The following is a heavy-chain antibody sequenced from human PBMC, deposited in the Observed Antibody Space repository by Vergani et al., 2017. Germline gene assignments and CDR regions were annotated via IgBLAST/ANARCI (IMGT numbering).Heavy chain of an antibody. D-gene: IGHD3-16*02. CDR2: IYWNDDK. CDR3: AHSLFEDYVWGSYRLYDAFDI. V-gene: IGHV2-5*01. Sequence: QITLKESSPTLVKPTQTLTLTCTFSGFSLSTSGVGVGWIRQPPGKALEWLALIYWNDDKRYSPSLKSRLTITKDTSKNQVVLTMTNMDPVDTATYYCAHSLFEDYVWGSYRLYDAFDIWGQGTMVTVSS. J-gene: IGHJ3*02. CDR1: GFSLSTSGVG.